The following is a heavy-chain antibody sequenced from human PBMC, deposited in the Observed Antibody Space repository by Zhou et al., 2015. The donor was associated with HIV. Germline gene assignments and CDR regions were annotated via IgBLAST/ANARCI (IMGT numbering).Heavy chain of an antibody. D-gene: IGHD5-12*01. Sequence: QVQLVQSGAEVKKPGASVKVSCKASGYTFTDYDINWVRQATGQGLEWVGWMNPNSGNTGYAQKFQGRVTMTRDTSIRTAYMELSSLTSEDTAVYYCARDVASTSYYFDYWGQGTLVTVSS. CDR3: ARDVASTSYYFDY. CDR2: MNPNSGNT. J-gene: IGHJ4*02. V-gene: IGHV1-8*01. CDR1: GYTFTDYD.